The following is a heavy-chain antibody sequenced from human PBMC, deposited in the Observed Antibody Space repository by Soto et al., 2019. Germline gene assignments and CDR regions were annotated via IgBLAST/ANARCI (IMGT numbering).Heavy chain of an antibody. D-gene: IGHD3-22*01. J-gene: IGHJ6*02. CDR1: GGSISSGDYY. CDR2: IYYSGST. V-gene: IGHV4-61*08. Sequence: SETLSLTWTVSGGSISSGDYYWSWILLDPGKGLEWIGYIYYSGSTNYNPSLKSRVTISVDTSKNQFSLKLSSVTAADTAVYYCARLDSRGYYPGDYYYGMDVWGQGTTVT. CDR3: ARLDSRGYYPGDYYYGMDV.